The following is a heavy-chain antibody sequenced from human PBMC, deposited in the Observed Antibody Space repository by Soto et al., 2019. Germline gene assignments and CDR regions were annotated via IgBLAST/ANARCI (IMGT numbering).Heavy chain of an antibody. CDR2: LNGGTGQT. CDR3: ARGKGMEENYYYYGMDI. D-gene: IGHD1-1*01. CDR1: GYTFSTYA. V-gene: IGHV1-3*01. J-gene: IGHJ6*02. Sequence: QVQVVQSGAEVKKPGASVKVSCKASGYTFSTYAIHWVRQAPGQSLAWRGWLNGGTGQTRYSQRFQDRVTITRDTSASTAYMEVSSLRPEDAAVYYCARGKGMEENYYYYGMDIWGQGTTVTVSS.